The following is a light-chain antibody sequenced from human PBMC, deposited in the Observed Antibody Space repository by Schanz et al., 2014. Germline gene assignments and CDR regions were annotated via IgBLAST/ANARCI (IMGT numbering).Light chain of an antibody. CDR2: TSD. V-gene: IGLV1-44*01. J-gene: IGLJ2*01. CDR3: AAWDDSLNGHVV. Sequence: QSVLTQPPSASGTPGQRVTISCSGSSSNIGSNPVNWYQQLPRAAPTLLIYTSDQRPSGVPDRFSGSKSGTSASLAISGLQSEDEAHYYCAAWDDSLNGHVVFAGGTKLTVL. CDR1: SSNIGSNP.